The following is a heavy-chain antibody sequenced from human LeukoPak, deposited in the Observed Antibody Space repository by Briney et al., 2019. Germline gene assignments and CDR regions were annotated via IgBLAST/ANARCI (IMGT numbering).Heavy chain of an antibody. CDR3: ARLGTTVVTFDY. D-gene: IGHD4-23*01. CDR2: IYSGGST. Sequence: PGGSLRLSCAASGFTVSSNYMSWVRQAPGKGLVWVSVIYSGGSTYYADSVKGRFTISRDNSKNTLYLQMNSLRAEDTAVYYCARLGTTVVTFDYWGQGTLVTVSS. CDR1: GFTVSSNY. V-gene: IGHV3-66*04. J-gene: IGHJ4*02.